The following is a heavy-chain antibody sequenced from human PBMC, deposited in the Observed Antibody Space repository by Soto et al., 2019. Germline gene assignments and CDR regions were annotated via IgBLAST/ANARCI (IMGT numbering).Heavy chain of an antibody. CDR1: GYTFNNYG. CDR2: ISVYNGNK. V-gene: IGHV1-18*01. Sequence: ASVKVSCKASGYTFNNYGITWVRQAPGQGLEWLGWISVYNGNKNYAKKVQGRVSMTADTSTSTAHMELRSLQSDDTAVYFCARVAIALIRGLKVDFYSMDVWVQGTTVTVSS. D-gene: IGHD3-10*01. J-gene: IGHJ6*02. CDR3: ARVAIALIRGLKVDFYSMDV.